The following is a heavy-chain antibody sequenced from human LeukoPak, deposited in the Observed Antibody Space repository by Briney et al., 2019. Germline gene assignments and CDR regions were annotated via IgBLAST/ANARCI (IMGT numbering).Heavy chain of an antibody. J-gene: IGHJ4*02. CDR1: GFTFSSYA. D-gene: IGHD2-2*01. Sequence: GGSLRLSCAVSGFTFSSYAMHWVRQAPGKGLEYVSTISSNGGSTYYADSVKGRFTISRDNSKNTLYLQMNSLRAEDTAVYYCAKTPAAHFDYWGQGTLVTVSS. CDR3: AKTPAAHFDY. CDR2: ISSNGGST. V-gene: IGHV3-64*04.